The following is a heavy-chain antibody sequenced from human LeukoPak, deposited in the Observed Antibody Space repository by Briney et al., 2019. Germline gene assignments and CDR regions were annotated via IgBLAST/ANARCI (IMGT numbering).Heavy chain of an antibody. CDR3: ARDTDSSGYYDP. CDR1: GFTFSSYA. J-gene: IGHJ5*02. CDR2: ISGSGGST. Sequence: GSLRLSCAASGFTFSSYAMSWVRQAPGKGLEWVSAISGSGGSTYYADSVKGRFTISRDNAKNSLYLQMNSLRAEDTAVYYCARDTDSSGYYDPWGQGTLVTVSS. D-gene: IGHD3-22*01. V-gene: IGHV3-23*01.